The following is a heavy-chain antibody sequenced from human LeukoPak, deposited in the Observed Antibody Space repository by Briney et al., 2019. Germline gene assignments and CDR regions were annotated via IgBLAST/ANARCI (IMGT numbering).Heavy chain of an antibody. V-gene: IGHV1-69*13. J-gene: IGHJ5*02. CDR2: LITIFGTA. D-gene: IGHD1-1*01. CDR1: GGTFSSYA. CDR3: ARDTPLRLENWFDP. Sequence: SVKVSCKASGGTFSSYAISWVRQAPGQGLEWMGGLITIFGTAKYAQKFQGRVTITADESTTTAYMELSSLRSEDTAVYYCARDTPLRLENWFDPWGQGTLVTVSS.